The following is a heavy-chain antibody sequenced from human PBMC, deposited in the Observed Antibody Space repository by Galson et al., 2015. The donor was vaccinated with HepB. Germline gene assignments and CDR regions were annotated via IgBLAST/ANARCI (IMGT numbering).Heavy chain of an antibody. V-gene: IGHV3-33*01. CDR1: GFTFSSYG. Sequence: SLRLSCAASGFTFSSYGMHWVRQAPGKGLEWVAVIWYDGSNKYYADSVKGRFTISRDNSKNTLYLQMNSLRAEDTAVYYCARERGYYYDSSGYYYAASGGAFDIWGQGTMVTVSS. CDR2: IWYDGSNK. J-gene: IGHJ3*02. D-gene: IGHD3-22*01. CDR3: ARERGYYYDSSGYYYAASGGAFDI.